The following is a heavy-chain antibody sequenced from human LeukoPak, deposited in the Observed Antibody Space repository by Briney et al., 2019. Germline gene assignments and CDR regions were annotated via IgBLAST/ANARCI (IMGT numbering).Heavy chain of an antibody. CDR1: GCTFISYA. Sequence: SVTVSFKASGCTFISYAISWVRQAPGQGLEWMGGIIPIFGTANYAQKFQGRVTITTDESTSTAYMELSSLRSEDTAVYYCARLSPGLPSGGQARFDYWGQGTLVTVSS. CDR3: ARLSPGLPSGGQARFDY. CDR2: IIPIFGTA. J-gene: IGHJ4*02. D-gene: IGHD3-16*01. V-gene: IGHV1-69*05.